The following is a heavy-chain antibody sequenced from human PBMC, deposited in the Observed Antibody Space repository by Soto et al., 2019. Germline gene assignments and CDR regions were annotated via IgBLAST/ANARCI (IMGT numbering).Heavy chain of an antibody. CDR2: LYDVDGT. CDR1: GLTVSGKKY. Sequence: DVQLVESGGGLIQPGESLRLACAAFGLTVSGKKYVAWVRQAPGKGLEWISALYDVDGTYYADSVKGRFTTSSDSSKTTVYLQMNGLRPDDTAVYYCASWHEREHAYDVWGRGTTVTVSS. V-gene: IGHV3-53*01. CDR3: ASWHEREHAYDV. D-gene: IGHD1-1*01. J-gene: IGHJ3*01.